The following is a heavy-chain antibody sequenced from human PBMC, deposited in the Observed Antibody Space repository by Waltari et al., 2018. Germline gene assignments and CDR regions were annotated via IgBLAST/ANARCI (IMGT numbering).Heavy chain of an antibody. V-gene: IGHV5-10-1*01. CDR2: VDPSNSFR. D-gene: IGHD2-2*01. J-gene: IGHJ4*02. CDR1: GYSSTSHW. CDR3: VRHRTTYPLEIDY. Sequence: EVQLVQSGAEVKKPEETLRISFEGSGYSSTSHWISWVRLMPGTGLGWWGGVDPSNSFRNYGPAFEGHVTISVDQSLRTAYLQWDSLKASDTAIYYCVRHRTTYPLEIDYWGQGTLVTVSS.